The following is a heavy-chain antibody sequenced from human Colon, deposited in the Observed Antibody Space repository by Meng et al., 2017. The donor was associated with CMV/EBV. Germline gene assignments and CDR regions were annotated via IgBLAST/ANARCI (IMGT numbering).Heavy chain of an antibody. Sequence: SLKISCAASGFTFGDYAMHWVRQAPGKGLEWVSTIGWNSGTIGYEDSVKGRFTISRDNAKNSLYLQMNSLRAEDTALYCCAKDRYSDSSGAGMDVWGHGTTVTVSS. CDR1: GFTFGDYA. CDR3: AKDRYSDSSGAGMDV. J-gene: IGHJ6*02. D-gene: IGHD3-22*01. V-gene: IGHV3-9*01. CDR2: IGWNSGTI.